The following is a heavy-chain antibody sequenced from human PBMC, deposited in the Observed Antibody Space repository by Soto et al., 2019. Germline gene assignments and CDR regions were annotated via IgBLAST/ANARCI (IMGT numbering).Heavy chain of an antibody. D-gene: IGHD1-26*01. CDR1: GGSVSSGSYY. V-gene: IGHV4-61*01. CDR3: AREGYSGSYYSHWFDP. CDR2: IYYSGST. Sequence: QVQLQESGPGLVKPSETLSLTCTVSGGSVSSGSYYWSWIRQPPGKGLEWIGYIYYSGSTNYNPSLKSRVTISVDTSKNQFSLKLSSVTAADTAVYYCAREGYSGSYYSHWFDPWGQGTLVTVSS. J-gene: IGHJ5*02.